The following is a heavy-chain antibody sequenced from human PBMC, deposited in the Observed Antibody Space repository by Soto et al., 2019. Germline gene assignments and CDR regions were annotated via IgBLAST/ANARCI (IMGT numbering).Heavy chain of an antibody. CDR1: GFTFDDYA. V-gene: IGHV3-9*01. D-gene: IGHD1-26*01. CDR2: ISWNSGSI. J-gene: IGHJ3*02. CDR3: AKDRGSGSYGQPAFDI. Sequence: GGSLRLSCAASGFTFDDYAMHWVRQAPGKGLEWVSGISWNSGSIGYADSVKGRFTISRDNAKNSLYLQMNSLRAEDTALYYCAKDRGSGSYGQPAFDIWGQGTMVTVSS.